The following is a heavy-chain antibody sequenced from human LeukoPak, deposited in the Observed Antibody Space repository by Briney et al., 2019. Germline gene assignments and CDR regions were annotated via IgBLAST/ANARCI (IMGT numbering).Heavy chain of an antibody. CDR2: IYYSGST. D-gene: IGHD6-13*01. V-gene: IGHV4-59*08. CDR3: ARHSSSWSGHVIDY. Sequence: SETLSLTCTVSGGSISSYYWSRIRQPPGKGLEWIGYIYYSGSTNYNPSLKSRVTISVDTSKNQFSLKLSSVTAADTAVYYCARHSSSWSGHVIDYWGQGTLVTVSS. CDR1: GGSISSYY. J-gene: IGHJ4*02.